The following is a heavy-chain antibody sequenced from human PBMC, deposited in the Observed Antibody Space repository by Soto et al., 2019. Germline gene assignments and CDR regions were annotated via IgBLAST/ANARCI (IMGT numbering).Heavy chain of an antibody. Sequence: LGESLKISCKTSGYSFTNYWIGWVRQMPGKGLEWMGIIYPGDSDTRYSPSFQGQVTISDDKSITTAYLQWSSLKASDSAMYYCARLDSNYCDHWGQGTLVTVSS. J-gene: IGHJ4*02. V-gene: IGHV5-51*01. D-gene: IGHD2-21*01. CDR2: IYPGDSDT. CDR3: ARLDSNYCDH. CDR1: GYSFTNYW.